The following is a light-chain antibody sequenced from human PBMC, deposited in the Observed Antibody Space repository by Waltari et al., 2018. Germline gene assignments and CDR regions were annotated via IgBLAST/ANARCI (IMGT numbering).Light chain of an antibody. Sequence: EIMLTQSPGTLSLSPGERATLSCRASQSISRFLAWYQQKPGQAPRLLIYDASTRATGIPDMFSGSWSGTDFSLTINRLEPEDIAVYYCQKYGSLPATFGQGTKVEIK. J-gene: IGKJ1*01. CDR3: QKYGSLPAT. CDR2: DAS. CDR1: QSISRF. V-gene: IGKV3-20*01.